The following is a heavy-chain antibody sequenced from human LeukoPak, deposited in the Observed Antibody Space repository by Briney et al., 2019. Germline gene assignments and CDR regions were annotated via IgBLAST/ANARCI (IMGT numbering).Heavy chain of an antibody. CDR3: TRDWFGVAIDY. Sequence: GSLRLSCTASGFTFGDYAMSWVRQAPGKGLEWVGFIRNKAYGGTTEYAASVKGRFTISRDDSKSIAYLQVNSLKTEDTAVYYCTRDWFGVAIDYWGQGTLVTVSS. V-gene: IGHV3-49*04. CDR1: GFTFGDYA. D-gene: IGHD3-10*01. J-gene: IGHJ4*02. CDR2: IRNKAYGGTT.